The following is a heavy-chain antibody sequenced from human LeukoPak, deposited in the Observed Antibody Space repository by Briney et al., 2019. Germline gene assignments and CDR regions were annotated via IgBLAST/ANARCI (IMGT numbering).Heavy chain of an antibody. CDR1: GFTFSSYD. CDR3: ARSGSHYGYFDY. Sequence: PGGSLRLSCAASGFTFSSYDMHWVRQATGKGLEWVSAIGTAGDTYYPGSVKGRFTISRENAKNSLYLQMNSLRAGDTAVYYCARSGSHYGYFDYWGQGTLVTVSS. V-gene: IGHV3-13*01. CDR2: IGTAGDT. J-gene: IGHJ4*02. D-gene: IGHD1-26*01.